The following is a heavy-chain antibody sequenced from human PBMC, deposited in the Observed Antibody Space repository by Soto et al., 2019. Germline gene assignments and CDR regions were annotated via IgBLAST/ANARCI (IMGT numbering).Heavy chain of an antibody. Sequence: ASVQVSCKVSGYALTELSMHWVRQPPGKGLEWMGGFDHEDGETIYAQKFQGRVTMTEDTSTDTAYFELGSLRSEDTAVYYCATDLYYQGWFDPWGQGTLVTVSS. CDR2: FDHEDGET. J-gene: IGHJ5*02. V-gene: IGHV1-24*01. CDR1: GYALTELS. D-gene: IGHD2-2*01. CDR3: ATDLYYQGWFDP.